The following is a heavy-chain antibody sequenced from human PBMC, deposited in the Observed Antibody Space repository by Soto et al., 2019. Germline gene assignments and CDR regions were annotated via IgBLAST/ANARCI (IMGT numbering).Heavy chain of an antibody. D-gene: IGHD3-16*02. Sequence: GGSLRLSCAASGFTFSSYWMHWVRQAPGKGLVWVSRINSDGSSTSYADSVKGRFTISRDNAKNTLYLQMNSLRAEDTAVYYCARERGVIVVAQAFDIWGQGTMVTVSS. V-gene: IGHV3-74*01. CDR1: GFTFSSYW. J-gene: IGHJ3*02. CDR2: INSDGSST. CDR3: ARERGVIVVAQAFDI.